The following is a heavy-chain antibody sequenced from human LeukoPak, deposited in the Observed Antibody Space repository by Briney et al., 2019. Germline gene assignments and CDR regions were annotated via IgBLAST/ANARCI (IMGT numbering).Heavy chain of an antibody. Sequence: SLRLSCAASGFSFDDYAMHWVRQAPGKGLEWVSGISWNSGSIGYADSVKGRFTISRDNSKNTLYLQMNSLRAEDTAVYYCAKDSTSGITIFGVVIPRWFDPWGQGTLVTVSS. J-gene: IGHJ5*02. D-gene: IGHD3-3*01. CDR3: AKDSTSGITIFGVVIPRWFDP. CDR1: GFSFDDYA. CDR2: ISWNSGSI. V-gene: IGHV3-9*01.